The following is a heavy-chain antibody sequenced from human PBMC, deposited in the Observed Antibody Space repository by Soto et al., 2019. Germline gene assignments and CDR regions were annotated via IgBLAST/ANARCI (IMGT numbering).Heavy chain of an antibody. CDR1: GFIFRRFW. Sequence: GGSLRLSCSASGFIFRRFWMAWVRPAQGKGREWVATIKLDGREKNYLASVRGRCAISRDDAENSMSQQMSSLRSEDTAVYFCLRELYGYGRFDYWGLGTPVTISS. CDR2: IKLDGREK. CDR3: LRELYGYGRFDY. V-gene: IGHV3-7*01. J-gene: IGHJ4*02. D-gene: IGHD5-18*01.